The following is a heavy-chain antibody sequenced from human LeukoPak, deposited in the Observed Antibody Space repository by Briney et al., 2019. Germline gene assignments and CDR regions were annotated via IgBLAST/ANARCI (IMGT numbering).Heavy chain of an antibody. CDR1: GFSLSTSGMC. CDR2: IDWDEDK. V-gene: IGHV2-70*11. J-gene: IGHJ4*02. Sequence: SGPALVKPTQTLTLTCTFSGFSLSTSGMCVSWIRQPPGKALEWLARIDWDEDKYYSTSLKTRLTISKDTSKKQVVLTMTNKDPLDTATYYCARCWATDFDYWGQGTPVTVSS. CDR3: ARCWATDFDY. D-gene: IGHD5-12*01.